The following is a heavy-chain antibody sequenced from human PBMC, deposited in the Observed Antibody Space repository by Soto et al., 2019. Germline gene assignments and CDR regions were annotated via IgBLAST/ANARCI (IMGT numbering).Heavy chain of an antibody. J-gene: IGHJ4*02. CDR1: GYSFTTHW. CDR3: ARSQFDYRWGTSAYFDX. CDR2: IYPGDSDA. D-gene: IGHD3-16*01. Sequence: GEALKISCKGSGYSFTTHWVGWVRQMPGKGLEWMGIIYPGDSDARYSPSFQGQVTISVDESITTAFLQWSSLKSSDTAMYYCARSQFDYRWGTSAYFDXWGKGTLVPISX. V-gene: IGHV5-51*01.